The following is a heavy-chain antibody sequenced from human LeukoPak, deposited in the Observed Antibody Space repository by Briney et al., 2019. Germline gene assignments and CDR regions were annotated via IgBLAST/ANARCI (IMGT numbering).Heavy chain of an antibody. CDR3: ARENYYYYYMGV. V-gene: IGHV4-34*01. CDR2: INHSGST. CDR1: GGSFSGYY. Sequence: SETLSLTCAVYGGSFSGYYWSWIRQPPGKGLEWIGEINHSGSTNHNPSLKSRVTISVDTSKNQFSLKLSSVTAADTAVYYCARENYYYYYMGVWGKGTTVTVSS. J-gene: IGHJ6*03.